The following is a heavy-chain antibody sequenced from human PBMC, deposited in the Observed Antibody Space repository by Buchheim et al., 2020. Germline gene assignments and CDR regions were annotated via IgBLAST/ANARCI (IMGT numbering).Heavy chain of an antibody. J-gene: IGHJ4*02. CDR3: AREGMAAAGLDY. CDR2: IWYDGSNK. V-gene: IGHV3-33*01. CDR1: GFTFSSYG. Sequence: QVQLVESGGGVVQPGRSLRLSCAASGFTFSSYGMHWVRQAPGKGLEWVAVIWYDGSNKYYADSVKGRFTISRDNSKNTLDLQMNSLRAEDTAVYYCAREGMAAAGLDYWGQGTL. D-gene: IGHD6-13*01.